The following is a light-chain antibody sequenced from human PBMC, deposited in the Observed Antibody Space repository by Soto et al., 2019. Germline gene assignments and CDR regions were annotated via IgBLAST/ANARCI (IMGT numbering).Light chain of an antibody. V-gene: IGLV1-40*01. CDR3: QSYDRSLSGSRV. Sequence: QSVLTQPPSVSGAPGQRVTISCTGSRSNIGAGYDVHWYQQLPGTAPKLLIYDNSNRPSGVPDRFSGSKSGTSASLAITGLQAEDEADYYCQSYDRSLSGSRVFGTGTKVTVL. CDR1: RSNIGAGYD. J-gene: IGLJ1*01. CDR2: DNS.